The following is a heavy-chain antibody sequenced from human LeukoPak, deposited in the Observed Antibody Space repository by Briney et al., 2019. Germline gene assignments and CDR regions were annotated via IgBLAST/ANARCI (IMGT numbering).Heavy chain of an antibody. V-gene: IGHV3-21*04. J-gene: IGHJ4*02. CDR1: RFSFSAYS. CDR2: ISADSSYI. CDR3: ARAPYSSGWGDFDY. Sequence: GGSLRLSCAASRFSFSAYSMSWVRQAPGKGLEWVSSISADSSYIYYADSVKGRFTISRDNAKNSLYLQMNSLRAEDTAVYYCARAPYSSGWGDFDYWGQGTLVTVSS. D-gene: IGHD6-19*01.